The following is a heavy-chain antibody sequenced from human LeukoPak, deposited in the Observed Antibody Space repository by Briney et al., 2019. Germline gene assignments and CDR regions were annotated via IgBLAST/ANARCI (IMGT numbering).Heavy chain of an antibody. J-gene: IGHJ2*01. CDR1: GGSISSSSYY. D-gene: IGHD4-17*01. Sequence: SETLSLTCTVSGGSISSSSYYWGWIRQPPGKGLEWIGSIYYSGSTYYNPSLKSRVTISVDTSKNQFSLKLSSVTAADTAVYYCARRAYGDYRDWYFDLWGRGTLVTVSS. V-gene: IGHV4-39*07. CDR3: ARRAYGDYRDWYFDL. CDR2: IYYSGST.